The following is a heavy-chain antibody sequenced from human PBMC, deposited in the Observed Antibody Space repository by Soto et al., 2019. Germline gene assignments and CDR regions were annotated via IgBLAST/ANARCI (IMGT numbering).Heavy chain of an antibody. CDR1: GGTFSSYA. J-gene: IGHJ4*02. Sequence: QVQLVQSGAEVKKPGSSVKVSCKASGGTFSSYAISWVRQAPGQGLEWMGGIIPIFGTANYAQKFQGRVTITADESTSTAYMELSSLRSEDSAVYYCATDLTYYDSSGYYPSFFDYWGQGTLVTVSS. V-gene: IGHV1-69*01. D-gene: IGHD3-22*01. CDR3: ATDLTYYDSSGYYPSFFDY. CDR2: IIPIFGTA.